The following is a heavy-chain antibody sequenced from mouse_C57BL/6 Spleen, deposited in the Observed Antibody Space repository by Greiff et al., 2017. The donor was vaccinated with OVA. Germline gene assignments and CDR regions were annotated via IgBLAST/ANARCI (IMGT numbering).Heavy chain of an antibody. D-gene: IGHD3-2*02. Sequence: QVQLKQPGAELVKPGASVKLSCKASGYTFTSYWMQWVKQRPGQGLEWIGEIDPSDSYTNYNQKFKGQATLTVDTSSSTAYMQLSSLTSEDSAVYYCARRGDSSGYGGFAYWGQGTLVTVSA. J-gene: IGHJ3*01. V-gene: IGHV1-50*01. CDR1: GYTFTSYW. CDR3: ARRGDSSGYGGFAY. CDR2: IDPSDSYT.